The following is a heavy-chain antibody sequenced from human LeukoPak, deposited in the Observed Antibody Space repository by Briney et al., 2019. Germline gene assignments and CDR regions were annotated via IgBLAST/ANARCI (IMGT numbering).Heavy chain of an antibody. J-gene: IGHJ4*02. CDR1: GGSISSYY. D-gene: IGHD6-6*01. CDR2: IHYSGST. Sequence: PSETLPLTCTVSGGSISSYYWSWIRQPPGKGLEWIGYIHYSGSTNYNPSLKSRVTISVDTSKNQFSLKLSSVTAADMAVYYCARASAARHFDYWGQGTLVTVSS. CDR3: ARASAARHFDY. V-gene: IGHV4-59*01.